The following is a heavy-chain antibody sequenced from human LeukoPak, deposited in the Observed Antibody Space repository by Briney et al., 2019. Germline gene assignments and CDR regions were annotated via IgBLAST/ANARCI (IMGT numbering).Heavy chain of an antibody. D-gene: IGHD3-16*02. CDR1: GFTFSSYW. V-gene: IGHV3-53*01. CDR2: IQTGGTT. J-gene: IGHJ3*02. CDR3: AREPRYGNGWPSDAFDI. Sequence: GGSLRLSCAASGFTFSSYWMHWVRQAPGKGLEWVSVIQTGGTTYYADSVKGRFTISRDISQNTLYLQMNSLRAEDTAVYYCAREPRYGNGWPSDAFDIWGQGTMVTISS.